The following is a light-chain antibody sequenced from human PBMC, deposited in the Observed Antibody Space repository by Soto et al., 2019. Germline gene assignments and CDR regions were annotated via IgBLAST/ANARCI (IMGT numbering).Light chain of an antibody. Sequence: EIGSTQSLATLSLSPGERVTLSCRASQSVGSYLAWYQQKLGQAPRLLIYDASNRATGIPDRFSGTGSGTDFTLTISRLEPEDFAVYYCQHFGDSPITFGQVTRLEI. CDR2: DAS. CDR1: QSVGSY. J-gene: IGKJ5*01. V-gene: IGKV3-11*01. CDR3: QHFGDSPIT.